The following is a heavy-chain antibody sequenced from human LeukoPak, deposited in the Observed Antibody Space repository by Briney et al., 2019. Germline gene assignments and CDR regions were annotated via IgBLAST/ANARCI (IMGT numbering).Heavy chain of an antibody. J-gene: IGHJ4*02. CDR1: GFTFINYY. Sequence: GASVKVSCKASGFTFINYYMHWVRQAPGQGLEWLGIINLSGGSTHYPQKFQDRVTMTRDTSTSTVYMELSSLRSEDTAVYYCARDRYGDGFAHFDYWGQGTLVTVSS. V-gene: IGHV1-46*01. CDR3: ARDRYGDGFAHFDY. CDR2: INLSGGST. D-gene: IGHD5-24*01.